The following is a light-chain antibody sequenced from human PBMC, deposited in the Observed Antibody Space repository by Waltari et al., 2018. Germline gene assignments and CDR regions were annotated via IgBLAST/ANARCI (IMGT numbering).Light chain of an antibody. J-gene: IGLJ3*02. CDR2: GNS. V-gene: IGLV1-44*01. CDR3: STWDYSLSAHV. CDR1: SNNVGSYP. Sequence: QSALPQEASVSGTVGQKVTLSCAGISNNVGSYPVGWYQQLSHGAPKIVILGNSLPSGIPDRFSGSKSGTTASLTISGLQPEDEADYYCSTWDYSLSAHVFGGGTKLTVL.